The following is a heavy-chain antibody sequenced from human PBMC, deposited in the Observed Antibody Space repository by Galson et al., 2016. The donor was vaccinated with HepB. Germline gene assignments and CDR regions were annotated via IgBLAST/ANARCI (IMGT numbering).Heavy chain of an antibody. Sequence: SLRLSCAASGFSFDDYAMHWVRQAPGKGLEWVSGITWNSRTINYVDSVKGRFTISRDNAKNSLYLQMNSLRPEDTAIYFCAQDIGSSGWLYLDSWGQGTRVTVSS. J-gene: IGHJ4*02. D-gene: IGHD6-19*01. CDR2: ITWNSRTI. CDR1: GFSFDDYA. V-gene: IGHV3-9*01. CDR3: AQDIGSSGWLYLDS.